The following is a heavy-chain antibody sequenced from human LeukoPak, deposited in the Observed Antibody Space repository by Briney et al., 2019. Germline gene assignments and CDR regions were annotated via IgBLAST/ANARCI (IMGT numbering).Heavy chain of an antibody. CDR1: GFTFSDYW. V-gene: IGHV3-7*03. CDR2: MNQDGSQK. CDR3: AKDRVLVRAEPYFDY. J-gene: IGHJ4*02. D-gene: IGHD1-26*01. Sequence: GGSLRLSCAASGFTFSDYWMTWVRQAPGKGLEWVANMNQDGSQKYYVDSVKGRFTISRDNVKNSLYLQMNSLRAEDTAVYYCAKDRVLVRAEPYFDYWGQGTLVTVSS.